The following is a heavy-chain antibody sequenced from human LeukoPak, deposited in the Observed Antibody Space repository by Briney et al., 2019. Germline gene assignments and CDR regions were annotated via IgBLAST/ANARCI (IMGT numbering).Heavy chain of an antibody. CDR3: ARVMATTDHDAFDI. CDR1: GFTFSSYE. J-gene: IGHJ3*02. V-gene: IGHV3-48*03. Sequence: PGGSLRLSCAASGFTFSSYEMNWVRQAPGKGLEWVSYISSSGSTIYYADSVKGRFTISRDNAKNSLYLQMNSLRAEDTAVYYCARVMATTDHDAFDIWGQGTMVTVSS. D-gene: IGHD5-24*01. CDR2: ISSSGSTI.